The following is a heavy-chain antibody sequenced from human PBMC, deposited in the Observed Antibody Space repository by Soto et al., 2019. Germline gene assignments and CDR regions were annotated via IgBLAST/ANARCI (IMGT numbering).Heavy chain of an antibody. CDR3: ARRPLPVYGRGRSCSSNWEFAL. Sequence: QVQLQESGPGLVKPSATLSLTCTVSGGSIRSYYWSWIRQPPGKGLAWLGYIYSSGSTNYNPSLKTRDTISVATSQNPCSHKLGSVTGGDTAWYYCARRPLPVYGRGRSCSSNWEFALWGRGTLVTVP. CDR1: GGSIRSYY. V-gene: IGHV4-59*08. CDR2: IYSSGST. J-gene: IGHJ2*01. D-gene: IGHD2-15*01.